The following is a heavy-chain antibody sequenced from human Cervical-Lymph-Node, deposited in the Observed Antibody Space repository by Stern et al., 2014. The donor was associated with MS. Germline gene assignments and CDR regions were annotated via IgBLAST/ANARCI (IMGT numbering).Heavy chain of an antibody. V-gene: IGHV1-69*01. J-gene: IGHJ4*02. D-gene: IGHD3-9*01. CDR1: GGTFSRYA. Sequence: QVQLVESGAEVKKPGSSVKVSCKASGGTFSRYAIRWVRQAPGQGLEWMGGIIPIFGRANYAQKFQDRVTITADESTSTAYMELSSLRSEDTAIYYCARGWSYEILTGYSYWGQGTLVTVSS. CDR3: ARGWSYEILTGYSY. CDR2: IIPIFGRA.